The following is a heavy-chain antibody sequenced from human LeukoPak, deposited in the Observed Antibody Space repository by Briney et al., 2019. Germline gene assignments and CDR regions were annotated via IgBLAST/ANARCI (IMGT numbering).Heavy chain of an antibody. Sequence: GGSLRLSCTASGFIFNNYGLIWVRQAPGKGLEWVSAISNDGGGTNYADFVKGRFTISRDNSKNTLFLQMNSLRAEDTALYYCAKGNSGYFFDLWGQGTLVTVSS. CDR1: GFIFNNYG. CDR3: AKGNSGYFFDL. J-gene: IGHJ4*02. D-gene: IGHD3-22*01. V-gene: IGHV3-23*01. CDR2: ISNDGGGT.